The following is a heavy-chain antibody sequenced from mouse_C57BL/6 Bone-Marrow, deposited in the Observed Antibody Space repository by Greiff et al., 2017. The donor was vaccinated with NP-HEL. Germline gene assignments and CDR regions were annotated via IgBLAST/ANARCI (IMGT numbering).Heavy chain of an antibody. CDR3: ARREITTVDY. Sequence: VQLKQSGPVLVKPGASVKMSCKASGYTFTDYYMNWVKQSHGKSLEWIGVINPYNGGTSYNQKFKGKATLTVDKSSSTAYMELNSLTSEDSAVYYCARREITTVDYWGQGTTLTVSS. D-gene: IGHD1-1*01. V-gene: IGHV1-19*01. J-gene: IGHJ2*01. CDR2: INPYNGGT. CDR1: GYTFTDYY.